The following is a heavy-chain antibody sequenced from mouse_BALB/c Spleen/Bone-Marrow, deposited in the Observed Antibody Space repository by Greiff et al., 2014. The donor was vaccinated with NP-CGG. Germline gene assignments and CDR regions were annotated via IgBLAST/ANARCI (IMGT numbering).Heavy chain of an antibody. D-gene: IGHD2-10*01. J-gene: IGHJ2*01. CDR3: AGSAYYGNYGGY. Sequence: QVQLKESGTELVKPGASVKISCKASGYTFTDYYINWGKQKPGQGLEWIGWIYPGSGNTKYNEKFKGKATLTVDTSSSTAYMQLSSLTSEDTAVYFCAGSAYYGNYGGYWGQGTTLTVSS. CDR2: IYPGSGNT. V-gene: IGHV1-84*02. CDR1: GYTFTDYY.